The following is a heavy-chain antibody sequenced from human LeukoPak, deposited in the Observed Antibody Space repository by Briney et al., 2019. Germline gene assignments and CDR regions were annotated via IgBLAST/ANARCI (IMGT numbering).Heavy chain of an antibody. Sequence: GGSLRLSCAASGFTFSSYAIHWVRQAPGKGLDWVALISYDGSSKYYADSVKGRFTISRDSSTLYLQMNSLRTEDTAVYYCARGSVGTPPPFDYWGQGTLVTVSS. CDR2: ISYDGSSK. D-gene: IGHD2-15*01. CDR3: ARGSVGTPPPFDY. V-gene: IGHV3-30-3*01. CDR1: GFTFSSYA. J-gene: IGHJ4*02.